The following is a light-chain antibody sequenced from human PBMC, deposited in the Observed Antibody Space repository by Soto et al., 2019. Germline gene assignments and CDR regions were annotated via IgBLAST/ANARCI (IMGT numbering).Light chain of an antibody. Sequence: QSVLTQPPSASGTPGQRVTISCSGSSSNIGSNTVNWYQQLPGTAPKLLIYSNNQRPSGVPDRFSGSKSGTSASLAISGLQSEDESDYYCAAWDDRLNCFYVFGTGTKVTV. CDR3: AAWDDRLNCFYV. J-gene: IGLJ1*01. CDR1: SSNIGSNT. V-gene: IGLV1-44*01. CDR2: SNN.